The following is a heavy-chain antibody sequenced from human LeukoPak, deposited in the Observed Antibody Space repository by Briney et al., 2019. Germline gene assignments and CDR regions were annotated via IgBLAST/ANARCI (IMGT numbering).Heavy chain of an antibody. CDR3: AREGGLYYYDSSGPHGAFDI. J-gene: IGHJ3*02. Sequence: ASVKVSCKASGYTFTSYAMHWVRQAPGQRLEWMGWINASNGNTKYSQKFQGRVTITRDTSASTAYMELSSLRSEDTAVYYCAREGGLYYYDSSGPHGAFDIWGQGTMVTVSS. V-gene: IGHV1-3*01. CDR1: GYTFTSYA. CDR2: INASNGNT. D-gene: IGHD3-22*01.